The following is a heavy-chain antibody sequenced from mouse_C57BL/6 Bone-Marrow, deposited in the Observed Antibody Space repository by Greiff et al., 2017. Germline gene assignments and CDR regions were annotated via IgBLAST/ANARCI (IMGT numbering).Heavy chain of an antibody. Sequence: EVQLQQSGAELVRPGDSVKLSCTASGFNIKDDYMHWVKQRPEQGLEWIGWIDPENGDTEYASKFQGQATITADTSSNTAYLQLSSLTSEDTAVYYWTSSIYDGYLFAYWGQGTLVTVSA. CDR2: IDPENGDT. V-gene: IGHV14-4*01. J-gene: IGHJ3*01. CDR1: GFNIKDDY. CDR3: TSSIYDGYLFAY. D-gene: IGHD2-3*01.